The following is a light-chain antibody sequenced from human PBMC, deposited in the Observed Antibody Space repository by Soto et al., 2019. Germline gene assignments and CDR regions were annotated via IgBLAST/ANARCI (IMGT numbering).Light chain of an antibody. CDR1: SSNIGSNY. CDR3: AAWDDTLTGWV. CDR2: SPN. Sequence: QSVLTQPPSASGTPGQRVTISCSGGSSNIGSNYVYWYQQLPGTAPKLLINSPNERPSGVPDRFSGSKSGTSASLAISGLRSEDEADYFCAAWDDTLTGWVFGGGTQLTVL. V-gene: IGLV1-47*02. J-gene: IGLJ3*02.